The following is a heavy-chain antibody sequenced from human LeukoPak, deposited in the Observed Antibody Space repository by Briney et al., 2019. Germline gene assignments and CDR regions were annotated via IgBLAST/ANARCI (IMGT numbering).Heavy chain of an antibody. CDR3: ARLSTAVVWFGELRMDGRAFDI. CDR1: GGSISSSSYY. J-gene: IGHJ3*02. D-gene: IGHD3-10*01. Sequence: PSETLSLTCTVSGGSISSSSYYWGWIRQPPGKGLERIGSIYYSGSTYYNPSLKSRVTISVDTSKNQFSLKLSSVTAADTAVYYCARLSTAVVWFGELRMDGRAFDIWGQGTMVTVSS. V-gene: IGHV4-39*07. CDR2: IYYSGST.